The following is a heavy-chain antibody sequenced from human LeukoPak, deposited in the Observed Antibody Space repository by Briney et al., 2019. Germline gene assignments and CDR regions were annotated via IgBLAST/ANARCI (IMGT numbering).Heavy chain of an antibody. D-gene: IGHD1-26*01. CDR2: IYYSGST. CDR3: ARWSGSYFDY. V-gene: IGHV4-39*01. Sequence: WKTLSLTCTVSGGSISSSSYCWGWIRQPPGKGLEWIGSIYYSGSTYYNPSLKSRVTISVDTSKNQFSLKLSSVTAADTAVYYCARWSGSYFDYWGQGTLVTVSS. CDR1: GGSISSSSYC. J-gene: IGHJ4*02.